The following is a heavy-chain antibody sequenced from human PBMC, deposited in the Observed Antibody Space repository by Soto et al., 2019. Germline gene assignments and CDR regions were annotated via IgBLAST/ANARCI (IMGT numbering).Heavy chain of an antibody. D-gene: IGHD2-2*02. CDR3: ARAHAYTVGPTALQGWFDP. CDR1: GASVKTYY. Sequence: QVQLQESGPGLVRPSETLSLTCSVSGASVKTYYWSWIRQSAGKGLEWIGRVYSAGTVNYNPSLQSRVTMSLDTSKNQFSLKLSSVTAADTAVYYCARAHAYTVGPTALQGWFDPWGHGTLVTVSS. V-gene: IGHV4-4*07. CDR2: VYSAGTV. J-gene: IGHJ5*02.